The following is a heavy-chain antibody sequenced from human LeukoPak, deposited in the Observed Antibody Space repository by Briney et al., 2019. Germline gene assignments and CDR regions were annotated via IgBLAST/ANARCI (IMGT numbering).Heavy chain of an antibody. CDR1: GGSISSSIYY. D-gene: IGHD5-18*01. V-gene: IGHV4-39*07. Sequence: SETLSLTCTVSGGSISSSIYYWGWIRQPPGKGLEWIGSIYYGGTTYYTPSLKSRVTTSVDTSKNQFSLKLSSVTAADTAVYYCARGTYSYGPRDDYFDYWGQGTLVTVPS. J-gene: IGHJ4*02. CDR3: ARGTYSYGPRDDYFDY. CDR2: IYYGGTT.